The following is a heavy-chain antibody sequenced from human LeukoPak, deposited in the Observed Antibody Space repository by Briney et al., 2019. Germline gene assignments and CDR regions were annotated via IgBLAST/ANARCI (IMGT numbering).Heavy chain of an antibody. D-gene: IGHD7-27*01. CDR3: ASRKLGNDY. CDR1: GGSVTDYY. CDR2: IYYTGT. J-gene: IGHJ4*02. V-gene: IGHV4-59*02. Sequence: SETLSLTCTVSGGSVTDYYWSWIRQSPGKGLEWIGYIYYTGTSYNPSLKSRVTIPADTSKNQFSLKLISVTAADTAVYYCASRKLGNDYWGQGTLVTVSS.